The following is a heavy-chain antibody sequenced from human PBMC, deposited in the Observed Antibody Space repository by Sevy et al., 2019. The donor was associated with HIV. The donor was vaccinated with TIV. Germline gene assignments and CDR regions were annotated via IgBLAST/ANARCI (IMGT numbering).Heavy chain of an antibody. V-gene: IGHV1-8*01. CDR3: AITTGDSCGFDY. D-gene: IGHD3-22*01. CDR1: GYTFTSYD. Sequence: ASVKVSCKASGYTFTSYDINWVRQATGQGLEWMGWMNPNSGNTGCAQKFQGRVTMTRNTSISTAYMELSSLRSEDTAVYYCAITTGDSCGFDYWGQGTLVTVSS. J-gene: IGHJ4*02. CDR2: MNPNSGNT.